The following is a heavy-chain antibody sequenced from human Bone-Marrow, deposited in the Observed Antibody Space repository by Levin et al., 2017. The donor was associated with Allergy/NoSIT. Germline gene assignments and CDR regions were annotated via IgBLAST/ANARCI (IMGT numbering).Heavy chain of an antibody. Sequence: GGSLRLSCAASRFIISKYNMVWVRQAPGKGLEWVSFISFSSSTIYYADSVKGRFTISRDNVNNSLYLQMNSLRAEDTALYYCARDKEWSDAFDIWGQGTMVTVSS. D-gene: IGHD3-3*01. CDR2: ISFSSSTI. V-gene: IGHV3-48*04. CDR3: ARDKEWSDAFDI. J-gene: IGHJ3*02. CDR1: RFIISKYN.